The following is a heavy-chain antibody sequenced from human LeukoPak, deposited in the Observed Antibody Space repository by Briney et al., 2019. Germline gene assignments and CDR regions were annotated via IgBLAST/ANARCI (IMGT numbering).Heavy chain of an antibody. D-gene: IGHD3-10*01. V-gene: IGHV3-23*01. CDR3: AKVMTRTMVRGVPPSDY. J-gene: IGHJ4*02. Sequence: PGGSLRLSCAASGFTFSSYAMSWVRQAPGKGLEWASAISGSGGSTYYADSVKGRLTISRDNSKNTLYLQMNSLRAEDTAVYYCAKVMTRTMVRGVPPSDYWGQGTLVTVSS. CDR2: ISGSGGST. CDR1: GFTFSSYA.